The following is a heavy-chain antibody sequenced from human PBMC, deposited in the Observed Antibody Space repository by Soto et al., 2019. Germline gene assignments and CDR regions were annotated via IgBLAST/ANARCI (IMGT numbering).Heavy chain of an antibody. Sequence: QVQLVQSGAEVKKPGSSVKVSCKASGGTFSSYTYTWVRQAPGQGLEWMGRIITILGVANYAQKFQGRVTXTADKSTTTAYMDLSSLTAEDSAVYYCAGGPPGSGSYGMDVWGQGTTVTVSS. CDR3: AGGPPGSGSYGMDV. CDR2: IITILGVA. V-gene: IGHV1-69*02. CDR1: GGTFSSYT. D-gene: IGHD3-10*01. J-gene: IGHJ6*02.